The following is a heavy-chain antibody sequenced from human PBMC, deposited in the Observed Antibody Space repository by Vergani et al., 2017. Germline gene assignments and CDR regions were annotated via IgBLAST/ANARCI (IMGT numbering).Heavy chain of an antibody. V-gene: IGHV4-31*03. J-gene: IGHJ4*02. Sequence: QVQLQQWGAGLLKPSQTLSLTCTVSGGSISSGGYYWSWIRQHPGKGLEWIGYIYYSGSTYYNPSLKSRVTISVDTSKNQFSLKLSSVTAADTAVYYCARERKWLLGRGLGGPIDYWGQGTLVTVSS. CDR1: GGSISSGGYY. CDR2: IYYSGST. D-gene: IGHD3-22*01. CDR3: ARERKWLLGRGLGGPIDY.